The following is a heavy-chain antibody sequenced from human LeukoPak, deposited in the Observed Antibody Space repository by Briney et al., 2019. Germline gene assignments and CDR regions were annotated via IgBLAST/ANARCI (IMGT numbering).Heavy chain of an antibody. J-gene: IGHJ4*02. CDR1: GYTFTSYD. V-gene: IGHV1-8*01. CDR3: ARVRKQWLVLDY. D-gene: IGHD6-19*01. CDR2: MNPNSGNT. Sequence: GASVKVSCKAPGYTFTSYDINWVRQATGQGLEWMGWMNPNSGNTGYAQKFQGRVTMTRNTSISTAYMELSSLRSEDTAVYYCARVRKQWLVLDYWGQGTLVTVSS.